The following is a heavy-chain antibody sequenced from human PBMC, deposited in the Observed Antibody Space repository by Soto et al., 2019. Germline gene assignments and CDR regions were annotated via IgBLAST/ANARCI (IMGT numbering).Heavy chain of an antibody. CDR3: ARHTSGWHYYDY. CDR2: ISGSSRYT. CDR1: GFNFSDHY. J-gene: IGHJ4*02. D-gene: IGHD6-19*01. V-gene: IGHV3-11*06. Sequence: GGSLRLSCAASGFNFSDHYMNWIRQAPGKGLEWVSYISGSSRYTNFTDSVKGRFTISRDNAKNSLYLQMNSLRAEDTAVYYCARHTSGWHYYDYWGQGTPVTVSS.